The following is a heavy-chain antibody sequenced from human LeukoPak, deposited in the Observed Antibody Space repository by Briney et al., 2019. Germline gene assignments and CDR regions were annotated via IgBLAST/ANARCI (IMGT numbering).Heavy chain of an antibody. CDR2: IKQDGSEK. D-gene: IGHD4-17*01. V-gene: IGHV3-7*03. CDR1: GFTFSSYW. J-gene: IGHJ4*02. Sequence: GGSLRLSCAASGFTFSSYWMSWVRQAPGKGLEWVADIKQDGSEKYYLDSVKGRFTISRDNARNSLYLQMNSLRAEDTAVYYCARGQTTVTNWGQGTLVTVSS. CDR3: ARGQTTVTN.